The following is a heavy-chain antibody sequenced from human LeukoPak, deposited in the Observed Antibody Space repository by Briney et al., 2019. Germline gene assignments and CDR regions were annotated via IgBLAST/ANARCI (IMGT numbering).Heavy chain of an antibody. CDR3: ARRSGEETPFDY. Sequence: ASVKVSCKASGGTFSSYAISWVRQAPGQGLEWMGGIIPIFDTANYAQKFQGRVTITADEPTSTAYIELSSLRSEDTAVYYCARRSGEETPFDYWGQGTLVTVSS. J-gene: IGHJ4*02. CDR1: GGTFSSYA. CDR2: IIPIFDTA. V-gene: IGHV1-69*13. D-gene: IGHD4-23*01.